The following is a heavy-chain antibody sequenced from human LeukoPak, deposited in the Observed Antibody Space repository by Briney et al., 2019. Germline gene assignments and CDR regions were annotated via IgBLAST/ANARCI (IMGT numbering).Heavy chain of an antibody. D-gene: IGHD6-6*01. CDR1: GGSISSYY. V-gene: IGHV4-4*09. Sequence: SETLSLTCTVSGGSISSYYWSWIRQPPGEGLEWIGYIYTSGSTNYNPSLKSRVTISVDTSKNQFSLKLSSVTAADTAVYYCARQDSSSSGVFDYWGQGTLVTVSS. CDR3: ARQDSSSSGVFDY. CDR2: IYTSGST. J-gene: IGHJ4*02.